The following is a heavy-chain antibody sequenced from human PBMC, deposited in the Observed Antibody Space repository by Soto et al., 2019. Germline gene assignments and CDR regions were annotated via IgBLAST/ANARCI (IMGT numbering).Heavy chain of an antibody. CDR3: AKRATTVPTPGNYFDC. Sequence: EVQLLESGGGLVQPGGSLRLSCAASGFSFSDYSMTWVRQAPGRGLEWVSTLTPAGTTFYADSVKGRFTIPRDNYRNTLSLQMYNLRAEDTARYYCAKRATTVPTPGNYFDCWGQGTLVTVSS. V-gene: IGHV3-23*01. J-gene: IGHJ4*02. CDR1: GFSFSDYS. D-gene: IGHD2-15*01. CDR2: LTPAGTT.